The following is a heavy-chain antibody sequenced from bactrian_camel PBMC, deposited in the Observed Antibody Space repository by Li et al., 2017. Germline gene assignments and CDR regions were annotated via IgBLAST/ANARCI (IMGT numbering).Heavy chain of an antibody. D-gene: IGHD2*01. CDR2: IDSRGGSI. Sequence: LVESGGGLVQPGGSLRLSCAVSGFTDGTHCMGWFRQAPGGEVEGVARIDSRGGSILVADVVKDRFNISQDNAKNTVDLQMSSLKPEDSAMYYCAAYGGYDGGWLSWRLRPDRYNYWGQGTQVTVS. V-gene: IGHV3S1*01. CDR1: GFTDGTHC. J-gene: IGHJ4*01. CDR3: AAYGGYDGGWLSWRLRPDRYNY.